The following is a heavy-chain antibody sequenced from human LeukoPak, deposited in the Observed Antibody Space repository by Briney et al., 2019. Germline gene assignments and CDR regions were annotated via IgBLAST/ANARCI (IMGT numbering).Heavy chain of an antibody. Sequence: ASVKVSCKASGYTFTSYGISWVRQAPGQGLEWMGWISAYNGNTNYAQKLQGRVTMTTDTSTSTACMELRSLRSDDTAVYYCARDGYCTNGVCSPGWFDPWGQGTLVTVSS. CDR2: ISAYNGNT. CDR3: ARDGYCTNGVCSPGWFDP. D-gene: IGHD2-8*01. J-gene: IGHJ5*02. V-gene: IGHV1-18*01. CDR1: GYTFTSYG.